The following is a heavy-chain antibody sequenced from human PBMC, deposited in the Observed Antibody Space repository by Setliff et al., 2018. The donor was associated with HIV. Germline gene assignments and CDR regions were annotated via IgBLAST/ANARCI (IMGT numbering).Heavy chain of an antibody. Sequence: SETLSLTCSVSGASIRSYYWTWIRQPPGRGLEWIGFIYYTGSTKYNPSLKSRVTISVDKSKNQFSLTLTSVTAADTAIYYCARGRGAFDIWGQGTMVTVSS. CDR1: GASIRSYY. CDR2: IYYTGST. CDR3: ARGRGAFDI. J-gene: IGHJ3*02. D-gene: IGHD3-10*01. V-gene: IGHV4-59*12.